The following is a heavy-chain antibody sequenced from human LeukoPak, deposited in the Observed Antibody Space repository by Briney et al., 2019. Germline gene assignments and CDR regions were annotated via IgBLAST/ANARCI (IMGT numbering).Heavy chain of an antibody. V-gene: IGHV1-2*02. CDR3: ATHGSRLVLGRYCSSGSCYPFDY. J-gene: IGHJ4*02. CDR2: INPNSGGT. Sequence: ASVKVSCKASGYTFTGYYMYWVRQAPGQGLEWMGWINPNSGGTNYAQKFQGRVTMTRDTSISTAYMELSSLRSEDTAVYYCATHGSRLVLGRYCSSGSCYPFDYWGQGTLVTVSS. D-gene: IGHD2-15*01. CDR1: GYTFTGYY.